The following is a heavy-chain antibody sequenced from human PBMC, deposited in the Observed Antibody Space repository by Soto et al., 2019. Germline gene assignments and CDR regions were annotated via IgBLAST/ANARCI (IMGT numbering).Heavy chain of an antibody. V-gene: IGHV2-26*01. CDR1: GFSLSNARMG. J-gene: IGHJ4*02. CDR2: IFSNDQK. D-gene: IGHD5-18*01. CDR3: ARILEGYGWP. Sequence: QVTLKESGPVLVKPTETLTLTCTVSGFSLSNARMGVSWIRQPPGKALEWLAHIFSNDQKSFSTSLKSRLTISKNTSKSQQVLTMTNMDPVDTATDSCARILEGYGWPWGQGTLVTVSS.